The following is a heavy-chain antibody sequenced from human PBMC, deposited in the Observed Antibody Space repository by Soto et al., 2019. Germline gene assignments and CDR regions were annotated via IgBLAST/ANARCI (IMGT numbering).Heavy chain of an antibody. CDR2: ISGGGDTT. J-gene: IGHJ4*02. CDR1: GFTFNNYA. Sequence: EVQLWESGGGLVQPGGSLRLSCAASGFTFNNYAMTWVRQAPGKGLEWVSAISGGGDTTSYVDSVKGRFTVSRDGSKNTLYLQMSSLRAEDTALYYCAKGRGGSGSLTPRVDFWGQGTLVTVSS. D-gene: IGHD3-10*01. V-gene: IGHV3-23*01. CDR3: AKGRGGSGSLTPRVDF.